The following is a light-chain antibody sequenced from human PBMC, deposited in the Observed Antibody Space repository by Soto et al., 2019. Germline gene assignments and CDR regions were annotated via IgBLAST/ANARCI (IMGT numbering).Light chain of an antibody. J-gene: IGLJ2*01. V-gene: IGLV2-14*03. CDR2: DVN. CDR1: SSDVGGYKH. CDR3: SSYASGSTPLL. Sequence: QSALTQPASVSGSPGQSITISCTGTSSDVGGYKHVSWYQQYSGKAPKLMIYDVNNRPSGVSNRFSGSKSGITASLTISGLQAEYEADYYCSSYASGSTPLLFGGGTQLTVL.